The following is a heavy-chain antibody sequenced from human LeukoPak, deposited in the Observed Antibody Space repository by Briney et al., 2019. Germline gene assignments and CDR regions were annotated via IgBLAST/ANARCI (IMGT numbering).Heavy chain of an antibody. D-gene: IGHD3-22*01. V-gene: IGHV3-7*01. CDR2: TKQDGSEK. Sequence: GGSLRLSCAASGFTFSSYWMSWVRQAPGKGLEWVANTKQDGSEKYYVDSVKGRFTISRDNAKNSLYLQVNSLRAEDTAVYYCATEILYYYDSSGYYVDYFGYWGRGTLVTVSS. CDR1: GFTFSSYW. J-gene: IGHJ4*02. CDR3: ATEILYYYDSSGYYVDYFGY.